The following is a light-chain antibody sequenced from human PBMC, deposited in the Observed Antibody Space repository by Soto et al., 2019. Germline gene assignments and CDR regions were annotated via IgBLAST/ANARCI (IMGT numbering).Light chain of an antibody. Sequence: DIQMTQSPSSLSASVGDRVTITCWASQTINKNLNWYQQKPGQAPNLLIYSASDFQSGVPSRFSGSGSGTEFTLTINGLQPEDFATYYCQQSFRTPYTFGQGTDLAI. CDR3: QQSFRTPYT. CDR1: QTINKN. V-gene: IGKV1-39*01. J-gene: IGKJ2*01. CDR2: SAS.